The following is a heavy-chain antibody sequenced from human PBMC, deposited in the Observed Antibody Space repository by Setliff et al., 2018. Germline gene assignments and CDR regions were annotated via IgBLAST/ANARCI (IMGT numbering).Heavy chain of an antibody. CDR2: ISFGGNT. Sequence: PSETLSLTCALSGGSISSGSYHWGWIRQPPGKGLEWIGSISFGGNTYYNPSLKSRVTISVDTSRNQFSLKLSSLTAADTALYFCARDNTILGATDYWGQGALVTVSS. D-gene: IGHD1-26*01. V-gene: IGHV4-39*07. J-gene: IGHJ4*02. CDR3: ARDNTILGATDY. CDR1: GGSISSGSYH.